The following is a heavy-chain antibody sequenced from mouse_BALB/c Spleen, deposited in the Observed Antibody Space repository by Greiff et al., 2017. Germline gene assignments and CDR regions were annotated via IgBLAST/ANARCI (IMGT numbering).Heavy chain of an antibody. CDR1: GFTFSSYA. CDR3: ARGKETGWFAY. V-gene: IGHV5-6-5*01. Sequence: EVQRVESGGGLVKPGGSLKLSCAASGFTFSSYAMSWVRQTPEKRLEWVASISSGGSTYYPDSVKGRFTISRDNARNILYLQMSSLRSEDTAMYYCARGKETGWFAYWGQGTLVTVSA. CDR2: ISSGGST. J-gene: IGHJ3*01.